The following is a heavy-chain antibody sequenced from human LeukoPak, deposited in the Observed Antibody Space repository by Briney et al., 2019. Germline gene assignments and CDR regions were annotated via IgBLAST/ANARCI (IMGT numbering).Heavy chain of an antibody. V-gene: IGHV4-34*01. CDR3: ARAGDYYDSSGQSPFDY. Sequence: KPSETLSLTCAVYGGSFSGYYWSWIRQTPGKGLEWIGEINHSGSTNYNPSLKSRVTISVDTSKNQFSLKLSSVTAADTAVYYCARAGDYYDSSGQSPFDYWGQGTLVTVSS. D-gene: IGHD3-22*01. CDR1: GGSFSGYY. J-gene: IGHJ4*02. CDR2: INHSGST.